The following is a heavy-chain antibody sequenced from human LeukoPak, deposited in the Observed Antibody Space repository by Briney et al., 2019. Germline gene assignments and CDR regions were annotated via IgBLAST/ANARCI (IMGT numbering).Heavy chain of an antibody. D-gene: IGHD5-18*01. V-gene: IGHV3-30*18. Sequence: GGSLRLSCAASRFTFSSYGIHWVRQAPGKGLEWVAVISYDGNNKYYADSVKGRFTISRDNSKNTLHLQMSSLRAEDTAVYYCAKDSGGYTYIFDHWGQGTLVTVSS. J-gene: IGHJ4*02. CDR2: ISYDGNNK. CDR1: RFTFSSYG. CDR3: AKDSGGYTYIFDH.